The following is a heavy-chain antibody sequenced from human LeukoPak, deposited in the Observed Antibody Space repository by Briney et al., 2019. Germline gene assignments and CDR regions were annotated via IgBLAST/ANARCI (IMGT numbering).Heavy chain of an antibody. D-gene: IGHD6-19*01. CDR2: IFGDGGNP. Sequence: GGSLRLSCAASGFTFDVYAMHCVRPALGEGVECVSLIFGDGGNPYYPDSVKGRFTISTDNSTNSLYLEINNLRTKDSALFFVEKDPIAVAGTGCFDPWGQGTLVTVSS. V-gene: IGHV3-43*02. J-gene: IGHJ5*02. CDR3: EKDPIAVAGTGCFDP. CDR1: GFTFDVYA.